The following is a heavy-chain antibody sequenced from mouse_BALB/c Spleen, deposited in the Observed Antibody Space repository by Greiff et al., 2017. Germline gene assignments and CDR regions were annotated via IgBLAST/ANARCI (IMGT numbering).Heavy chain of an antibody. J-gene: IGHJ3*01. CDR1: GFNIKDTY. D-gene: IGHD2-3*01. CDR2: IDPANGNT. CDR3: ARFDVAY. V-gene: IGHV14-3*02. Sequence: VQLKESGAELVKPGASVKLSCTASGFNIKDTYMHWVKQRPEQGLEWIGRIDPANGNTKYDPKFQGKATITADTSSNTAYLQLSSLTSEATAFYYCARFDVAYWGQGTLVTVSA.